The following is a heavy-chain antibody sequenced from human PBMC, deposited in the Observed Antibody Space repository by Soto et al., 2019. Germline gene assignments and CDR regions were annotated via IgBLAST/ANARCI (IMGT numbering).Heavy chain of an antibody. Sequence: QITLKESSPTLVKPTQTLTLTCSFSGFSLYTGGVGVGWIRQPPGKALEWLALLYWDDTRRYNPSLKNTLTIAKDTSENQVVLTVTDMGPVDTGTYFCAHSTTDTYFDVWGKGATVTVSS. J-gene: IGHJ6*04. CDR3: AHSTTDTYFDV. D-gene: IGHD1-1*01. V-gene: IGHV2-5*02. CDR2: LYWDDTR. CDR1: GFSLYTGGVG.